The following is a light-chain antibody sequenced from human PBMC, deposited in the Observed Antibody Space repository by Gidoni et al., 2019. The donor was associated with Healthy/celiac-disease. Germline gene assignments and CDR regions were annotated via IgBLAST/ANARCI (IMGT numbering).Light chain of an antibody. Sequence: DIQMPQSPSSLSASVGDRVTITCRASQSISSYLNWYQQKPGKAPKFLIYAASSLQSGVPSRFSGSGSGTDFTLTISSLQPEDFATYYCQQSYSTPYTFXQXTKLEIK. V-gene: IGKV1-39*01. CDR1: QSISSY. CDR2: AAS. CDR3: QQSYSTPYT. J-gene: IGKJ2*01.